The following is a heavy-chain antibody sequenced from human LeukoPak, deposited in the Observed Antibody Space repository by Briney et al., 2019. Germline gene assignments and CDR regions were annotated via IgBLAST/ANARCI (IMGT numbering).Heavy chain of an antibody. CDR1: GGSISSGGYY. V-gene: IGHV4-31*03. CDR2: IYYSGST. J-gene: IGHJ4*02. CDR3: ARGRMVRGAIVDY. Sequence: SQTLSLTCTVSGGSISSGGYYWSWIRQHPGKGLEWIGYIYYSGSTYYNPSLKSRVTISVDTSKNQFSLKLSSVTAADTAVYYCARGRMVRGAIVDYWGQGTLVTVSS. D-gene: IGHD3-10*01.